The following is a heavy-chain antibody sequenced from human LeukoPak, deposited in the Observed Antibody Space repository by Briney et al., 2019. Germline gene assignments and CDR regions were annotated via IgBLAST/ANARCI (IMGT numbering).Heavy chain of an antibody. CDR3: ARDHGYCSGVSCYIFDY. CDR1: GFSFSTYA. V-gene: IGHV3-30*04. CDR2: ISYDGSNE. J-gene: IGHJ4*02. Sequence: GGSLRLSCAASGFSFSTYAMHWVRQAPGKGLELVAVISYDGSNEYYVDSVKGRFTISRDNSKNTLYLQMNSLRAEDTAIYYCARDHGYCSGVSCYIFDYWGQGTLVTVSS. D-gene: IGHD2-15*01.